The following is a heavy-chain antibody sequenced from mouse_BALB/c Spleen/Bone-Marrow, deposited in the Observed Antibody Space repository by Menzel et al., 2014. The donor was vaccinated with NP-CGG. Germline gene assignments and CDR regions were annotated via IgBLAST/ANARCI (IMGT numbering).Heavy chain of an antibody. CDR1: GFTFSDFY. V-gene: IGHV7-1*02. CDR2: SRDKANDYTT. J-gene: IGHJ2*01. CDR3: ARGTVNYFDY. Sequence: EVQVVESGGDLVQPGGSLRLSCATSGFTFSDFYMEWVRQPPGKRLEWIGASRDKANDYTTEYSASVKGRFIVSRDTSQSILYLQMNALRAEDTAIYYCARGTVNYFDYWGQGTTLTVSS. D-gene: IGHD1-1*01.